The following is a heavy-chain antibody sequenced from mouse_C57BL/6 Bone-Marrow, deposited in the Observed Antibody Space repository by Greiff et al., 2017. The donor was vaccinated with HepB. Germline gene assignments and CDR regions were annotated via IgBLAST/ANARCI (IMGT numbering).Heavy chain of an antibody. D-gene: IGHD2-5*01. CDR2: IYPGSGST. CDR1: GYTFTSYW. Sequence: QVQLQQPGAELVKLGASVKMSCKASGYTFTSYWITWVKQRPGQGLEWIGDIYPGSGSTNYNEKFKSKATLTVDTSSSTAYMQLSSLTSEDSAVYYCARCYSNSTPHWYFDVWGTGTTVTVSS. V-gene: IGHV1-55*01. CDR3: ARCYSNSTPHWYFDV. J-gene: IGHJ1*03.